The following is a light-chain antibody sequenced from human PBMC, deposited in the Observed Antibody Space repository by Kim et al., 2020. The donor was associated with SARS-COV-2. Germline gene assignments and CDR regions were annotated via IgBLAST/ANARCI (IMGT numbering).Light chain of an antibody. CDR1: QSLSSIY. V-gene: IGKV3-20*01. Sequence: SPGERATLSCRTSQSLSSIYLAWYQQKSGQAPRLLIYGASNRAAGIPSRFSGSGSGTDFTLTISRLEPEDFAVYYCQQYGSSVSYTFGQGTKLEI. CDR2: GAS. J-gene: IGKJ2*01. CDR3: QQYGSSVSYT.